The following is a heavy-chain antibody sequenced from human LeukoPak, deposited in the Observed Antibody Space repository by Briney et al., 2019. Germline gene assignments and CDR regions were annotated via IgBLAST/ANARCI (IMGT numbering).Heavy chain of an antibody. CDR3: ARGEGGEYYYYYMDV. J-gene: IGHJ6*03. D-gene: IGHD1-26*01. CDR1: GYTFTGYY. Sequence: GASVKVSCKASGYTFTGYYMHWVRQAPGQGLEWMGWINPNSGGTNYAQKFQGRVTMTRDTSISTAYMELSRLRSDDTAVYYCARGEGGEYYYYYMDVWGKGTTVTVSS. V-gene: IGHV1-2*02. CDR2: INPNSGGT.